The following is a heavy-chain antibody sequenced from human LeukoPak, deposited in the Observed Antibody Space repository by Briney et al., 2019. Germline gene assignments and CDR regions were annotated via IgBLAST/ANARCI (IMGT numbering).Heavy chain of an antibody. CDR2: INPSGGST. D-gene: IGHD3-3*01. CDR1: GYTFTSYY. V-gene: IGHV1-46*01. J-gene: IGHJ4*02. CDR3: ARDRAVPTIFGVVPGY. Sequence: ASVNVSCKASGYTFTSYYMHWVRQAPGQGLEWMGVINPSGGSTSYAQKFQGRVTMTRDTSTSTVYMELSSLRSGDTAVYYCARDRAVPTIFGVVPGYWGQGTLVTVSS.